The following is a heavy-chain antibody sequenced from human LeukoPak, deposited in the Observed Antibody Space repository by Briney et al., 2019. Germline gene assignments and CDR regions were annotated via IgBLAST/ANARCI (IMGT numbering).Heavy chain of an antibody. V-gene: IGHV4-59*01. J-gene: IGHJ4*02. CDR1: GGSISSYH. CDR3: AREGGPYRPLDY. CDR2: IYYTGST. Sequence: SETLSLTCTVSGGSISSYHWSWIRQPPGKGLEWIGYIYYTGSTDYTPSLKSRVTISVDMSKNQFSLKLSSVTAADTAVYYCAREGGPYRPLDYSGQGTLVTVAS.